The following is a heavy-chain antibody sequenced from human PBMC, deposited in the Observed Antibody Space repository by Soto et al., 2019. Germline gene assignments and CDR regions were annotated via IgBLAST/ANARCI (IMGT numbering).Heavy chain of an antibody. J-gene: IGHJ4*02. D-gene: IGHD4-17*01. CDR1: GFTFRRYG. CDR3: AKDRMGDYTFDY. Sequence: GGSLRLACAASGFTFRRYGMHWVLQAPGKGLEWVAVVSHDGSQKYHADAVRGRFAISRDNSKNTLSLQMNSLRAEDTAVYDCAKDRMGDYTFDYWGQGILVTVSS. V-gene: IGHV3-30*18. CDR2: VSHDGSQK.